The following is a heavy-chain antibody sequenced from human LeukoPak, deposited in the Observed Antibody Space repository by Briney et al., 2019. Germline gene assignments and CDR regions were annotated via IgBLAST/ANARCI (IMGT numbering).Heavy chain of an antibody. D-gene: IGHD5-18*01. CDR3: ARAGSGYSYGTPVAVWFDP. V-gene: IGHV4-4*02. CDR1: GGSISSSNW. J-gene: IGHJ5*02. CDR2: IYHSGST. Sequence: PSETLSLTCAVSGGSISSSNWWSWVRQPPGKGLEWIGEIYHSGSTNYNPSLKSRFTISVDKSKNQFSLKLSSVTAADTAVYYCARAGSGYSYGTPVAVWFDPWGQGTLVTVSS.